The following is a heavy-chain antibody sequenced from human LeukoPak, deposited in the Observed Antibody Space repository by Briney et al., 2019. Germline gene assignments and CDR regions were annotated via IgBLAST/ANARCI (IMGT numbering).Heavy chain of an antibody. V-gene: IGHV3-33*01. J-gene: IGHJ4*02. D-gene: IGHD3-22*01. Sequence: GGSLRLSCAASGFTFSSYGMHWVRQAPGKGLEWVAVIRYDGSNKYYADSVKGLFTISRDNSKNTLYLQMNSLRAEDTAVYYCARAQTYYDSSGSYYFDYWGQGTLVTVSS. CDR3: ARAQTYYDSSGSYYFDY. CDR2: IRYDGSNK. CDR1: GFTFSSYG.